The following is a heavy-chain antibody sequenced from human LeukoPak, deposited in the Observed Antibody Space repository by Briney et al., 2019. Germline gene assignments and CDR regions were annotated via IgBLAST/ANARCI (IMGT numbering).Heavy chain of an antibody. CDR1: GFTFSTYG. Sequence: PGGSLRLSCEASGFTFSTYGMGWVRQAPGKGLEWVSAISGSGGSTYYADSVKGRVTISRDNSKNTLYLQVNSLRVEDTAVYYCAKDRLGAMMYFDFWGQGTLVTVSS. CDR2: ISGSGGST. CDR3: AKDRLGAMMYFDF. V-gene: IGHV3-23*01. J-gene: IGHJ4*02. D-gene: IGHD1-26*01.